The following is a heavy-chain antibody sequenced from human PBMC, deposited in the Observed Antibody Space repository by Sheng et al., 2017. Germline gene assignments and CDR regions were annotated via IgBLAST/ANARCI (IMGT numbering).Heavy chain of an antibody. CDR2: ISYDGSNK. D-gene: IGHD2-2*01. Sequence: QVQLVESGGGVVQPGRSLRLSCAASGFTFSSYAMHWVRQAPGKGLEWVAVISYDGSNKYYADSVKGRFTISRDNSKNTLYLQMNSLRAEDTAVYYCARDQSQVEYQLLNDAFDIWGQ. J-gene: IGHJ3*02. CDR1: GFTFSSYA. CDR3: ARDQSQVEYQLLNDAFDI. V-gene: IGHV3-30*04.